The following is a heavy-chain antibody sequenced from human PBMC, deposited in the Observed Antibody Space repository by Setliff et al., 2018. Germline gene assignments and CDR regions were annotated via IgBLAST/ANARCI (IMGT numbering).Heavy chain of an antibody. CDR3: AGVLRDYYGSGSYYNWFDP. CDR2: INAGNGNT. CDR1: GYTFTSYS. V-gene: IGHV1-3*01. J-gene: IGHJ5*02. D-gene: IGHD3-10*01. Sequence: ASVKVSCKASGYTFTSYSMHWVRQAPGQSLEWMGWINAGNGNTKYSQKFQGRVTITRDTSASTAYMELSSLRSEDTAVYFCAGVLRDYYGSGSYYNWFDPWGQGTLVTSP.